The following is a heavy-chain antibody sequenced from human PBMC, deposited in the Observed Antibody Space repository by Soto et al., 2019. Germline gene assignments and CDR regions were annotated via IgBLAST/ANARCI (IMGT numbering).Heavy chain of an antibody. CDR2: IHYSGSS. J-gene: IGHJ4*02. V-gene: IGHV4-59*01. Sequence: SETLSLTCTVSDGSINSYFWSWIRQPPGKGLEWIGYIHYSGSSNYNPSLKSRVTMSVDSSKNQFSLELSSLTAADTAVYYCARDDYGGQSDKFLDYWGQGTLVTVSS. D-gene: IGHD4-17*01. CDR1: DGSINSYF. CDR3: ARDDYGGQSDKFLDY.